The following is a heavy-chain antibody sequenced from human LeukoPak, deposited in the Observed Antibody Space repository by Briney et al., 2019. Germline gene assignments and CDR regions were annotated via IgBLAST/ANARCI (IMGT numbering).Heavy chain of an antibody. CDR1: GFTFSSYW. Sequence: PGGSLRLSCAASGFTFSSYWMSWVRQAPGKGLEWVANIKQDGSEKYYVDSVKGRFTISRDNAKNSLYLQMNSLRAEDTAVYYCAGDSLVSRSYYYYYMDVWGKGTTVTISS. CDR3: AGDSLVSRSYYYYYMDV. V-gene: IGHV3-7*01. J-gene: IGHJ6*03. CDR2: IKQDGSEK. D-gene: IGHD2-8*01.